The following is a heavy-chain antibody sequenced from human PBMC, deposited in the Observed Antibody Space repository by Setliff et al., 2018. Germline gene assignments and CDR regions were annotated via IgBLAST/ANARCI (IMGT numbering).Heavy chain of an antibody. J-gene: IGHJ6*03. CDR3: ARVFSGYSPDYYFYMDV. CDR2: IKSKTDGGTI. V-gene: IGHV3-15*05. CDR1: GFTFSNAW. Sequence: PGGSLRLSCAASGFTFSNAWMSWVRQAPGKGLEWVGRIKSKTDGGTIDYAAPVKGRFIISGDESENTLYLQMNSLRAEDTAVYHCARVFSGYSPDYYFYMDVWGKGTTVTVSS. D-gene: IGHD5-18*01.